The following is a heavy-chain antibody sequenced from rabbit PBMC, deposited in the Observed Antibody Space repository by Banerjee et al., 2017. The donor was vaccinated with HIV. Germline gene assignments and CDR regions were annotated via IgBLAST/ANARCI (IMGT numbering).Heavy chain of an antibody. CDR3: ARDLAGVIGWNFNL. V-gene: IGHV1S45*01. CDR2: IDGGSSGRT. CDR1: GFSFSSSCY. D-gene: IGHD4-1*01. J-gene: IGHJ4*01. Sequence: QEQLVESGGGLVQPEGSLTLTCTASGFSFSSSCYMCWVRQAPGKGLEWIACIDGGSSGRTFYATWAKGRFTISKTSSTTVTLQMTSLTVADTATYFCARDLAGVIGWNFNLWGQGTLVTVS.